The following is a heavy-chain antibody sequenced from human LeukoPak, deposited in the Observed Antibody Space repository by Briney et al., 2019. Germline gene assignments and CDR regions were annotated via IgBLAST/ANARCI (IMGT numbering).Heavy chain of an antibody. V-gene: IGHV4-59*08. J-gene: IGHJ6*02. CDR1: GGSISSYY. D-gene: IGHD2-15*01. Sequence: SETLSLTCTVSGGSISSYYWSWTRQPPGKGLEWIGYIYYSGSTNYNPSLKSRVTISVDTSKNQFSLKLSSVTAADTAVYYCARFASYCSGGSCYSASYYYYGMDVWGQGTTVTVSS. CDR2: IYYSGST. CDR3: ARFASYCSGGSCYSASYYYYGMDV.